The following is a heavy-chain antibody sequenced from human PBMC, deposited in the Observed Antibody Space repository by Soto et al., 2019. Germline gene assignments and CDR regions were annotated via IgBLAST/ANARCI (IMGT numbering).Heavy chain of an antibody. Sequence: PGGSLTLSCAGSGFAFRSYNMNWVRQPPGKGLEWVASISSGSSNIYYADSVKGRFTISRDNAKDSLYLQMDSLRAEDSAVYYCASATLVAGTFDFWGQGTLLTVSS. CDR3: ASATLVAGTFDF. CDR1: GFAFRSYN. V-gene: IGHV3-21*01. CDR2: ISSGSSNI. J-gene: IGHJ4*02. D-gene: IGHD1-7*01.